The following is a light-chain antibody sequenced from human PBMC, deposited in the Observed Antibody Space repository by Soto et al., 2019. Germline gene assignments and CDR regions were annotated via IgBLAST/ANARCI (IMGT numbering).Light chain of an antibody. J-gene: IGKJ5*01. Sequence: EIVLTQSPRTLSLSPGEIATLSSRASQSVSSSYLAWYQQKPGQAPRLLIYGASSRATGITDRFSGSGSGTDFTLTISRLEPEDFAVYYCQQYGSSPITVGQGTRLEIK. CDR1: QSVSSSY. V-gene: IGKV3-20*01. CDR2: GAS. CDR3: QQYGSSPIT.